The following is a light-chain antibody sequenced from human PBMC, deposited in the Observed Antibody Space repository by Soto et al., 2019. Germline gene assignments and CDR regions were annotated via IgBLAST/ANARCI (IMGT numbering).Light chain of an antibody. Sequence: DIQMTQSPSSRAASVGDRVTITCRASQSISSYLNWYQQKPGKAPKLLIYAASSLQSGVPSRFSGSGSGTDCTITISSLPPEDFATYYCQQSYSTPHTCGPGTKVDIK. CDR3: QQSYSTPHT. CDR2: AAS. CDR1: QSISSY. V-gene: IGKV1-39*01. J-gene: IGKJ3*01.